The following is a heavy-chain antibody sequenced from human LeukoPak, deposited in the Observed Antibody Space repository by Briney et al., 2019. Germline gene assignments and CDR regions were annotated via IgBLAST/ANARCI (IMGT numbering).Heavy chain of an antibody. V-gene: IGHV4-38-2*02. Sequence: SETLSLTCTVSGYSISSGYYWGWIRQPPGKGLEWIGSIYHSGSTYYNPSLKSRVTISVDTSKNQFSLKLSSVTAAGTAVYYCARQGTYYYDSSGYWAFDIWGQGTMVTVSS. J-gene: IGHJ3*02. CDR2: IYHSGST. D-gene: IGHD3-22*01. CDR1: GYSISSGYY. CDR3: ARQGTYYYDSSGYWAFDI.